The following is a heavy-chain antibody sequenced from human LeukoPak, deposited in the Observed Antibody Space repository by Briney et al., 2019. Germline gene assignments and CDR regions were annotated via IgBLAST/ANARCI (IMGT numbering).Heavy chain of an antibody. V-gene: IGHV1-8*01. CDR1: GYPFTTYD. Sequence: ASVKVSCKASGYPFTTYDINWVRKAPGQGLEWMGWMNPSSGYTGYSQNFQGRVTMTKNTSITTAYMELSSLRSEDTAVYYCARISDHNWYFDLWGRGTLVTVSS. J-gene: IGHJ2*01. D-gene: IGHD1-14*01. CDR3: ARISDHNWYFDL. CDR2: MNPSSGYT.